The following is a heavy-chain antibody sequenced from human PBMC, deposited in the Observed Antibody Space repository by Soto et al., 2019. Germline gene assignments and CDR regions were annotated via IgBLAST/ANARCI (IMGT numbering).Heavy chain of an antibody. Sequence: QVQLVQSGAEVKKPGSSVKVSCKASGGTFSSYAISWVRQAPGQGLEWMGGIIPIFGTANYAQKFQGRVTITAGESTSTAYMELSSLRSEDTAVYYCARDLAPTMIDPIGVGDVWGQGTTVTVSS. CDR2: IIPIFGTA. J-gene: IGHJ6*02. CDR3: ARDLAPTMIDPIGVGDV. V-gene: IGHV1-69*12. CDR1: GGTFSSYA. D-gene: IGHD3-22*01.